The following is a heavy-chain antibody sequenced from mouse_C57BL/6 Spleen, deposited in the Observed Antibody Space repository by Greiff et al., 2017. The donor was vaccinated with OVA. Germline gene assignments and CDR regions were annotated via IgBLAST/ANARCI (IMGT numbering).Heavy chain of an antibody. D-gene: IGHD2-4*01. V-gene: IGHV14-4*01. J-gene: IGHJ4*01. CDR2: IDPENGDT. Sequence: VQLQQSGAELVRPGASVKLSCTASGFNINDDYMHWVKQRPEQGLEWIGWIDPENGDTEYASKFQGKATITADTSSNTAYLQLSSLTSEDTAVYYCTTGDYAMDYWGQGTSVTVSS. CDR3: TTGDYAMDY. CDR1: GFNINDDY.